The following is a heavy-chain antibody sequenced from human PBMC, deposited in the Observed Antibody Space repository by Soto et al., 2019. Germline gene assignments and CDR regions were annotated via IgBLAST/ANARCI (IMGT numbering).Heavy chain of an antibody. CDR3: ATRGYSYGNFDD. CDR2: IIPIFGTA. D-gene: IGHD5-18*01. CDR1: GGTFSSYA. V-gene: IGHV1-69*13. Sequence: SVKVSCKASGGTFSSYAISWVRQAPGQGLEWMGGIIPIFGTANYAQKFQGRVTITADESTSTAYMELSSLRSEDTAVYYCATRGYSYGNFDDWGQGTLVTVSS. J-gene: IGHJ4*02.